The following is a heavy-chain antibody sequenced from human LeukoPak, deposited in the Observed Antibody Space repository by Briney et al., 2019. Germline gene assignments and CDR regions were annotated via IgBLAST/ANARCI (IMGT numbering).Heavy chain of an antibody. CDR2: FYHGGST. J-gene: IGHJ2*01. D-gene: IGHD3-10*01. V-gene: IGHV4-38-2*02. Sequence: SETLSLTCTVSGYSISTGYYWDWIRQPPGKGLEWIGTFYHGGSTYYNPSLKSRVTISVDTSKNQISLKMTSVTAADTAVYYCARDRMGAIMYFDVWGRGTLVTVSS. CDR3: ARDRMGAIMYFDV. CDR1: GYSISTGYY.